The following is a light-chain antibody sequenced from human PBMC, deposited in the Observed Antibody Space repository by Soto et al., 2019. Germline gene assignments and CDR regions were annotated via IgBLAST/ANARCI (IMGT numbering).Light chain of an antibody. CDR2: DVS. J-gene: IGLJ3*02. V-gene: IGLV2-11*01. CDR1: SSDVGGYNY. Sequence: QSALTQPRSVSGSPGESVAIACTGTSSDVGGYNYVSWYQQHPGKAPKLMIYDVSKRPSGVPDRFSGSKSGNTASLTISGLRTEDEADYYCCSSGARFGGGTKVTVL. CDR3: CSSGAR.